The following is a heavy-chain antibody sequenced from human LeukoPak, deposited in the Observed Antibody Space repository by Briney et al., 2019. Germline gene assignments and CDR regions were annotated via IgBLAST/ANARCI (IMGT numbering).Heavy chain of an antibody. Sequence: ASVKVSCKASGYTFTGYYMHWVRQAPGQGLEWMGWINPNSGGTNYAQKFQGRVTMTRDTSISTAYMELSRLRSDDTAVYYCARSRGYCSSGSCYSYYYYYMDVWGKGTTVTVSS. CDR3: ARSRGYCSSGSCYSYYYYYMDV. J-gene: IGHJ6*03. D-gene: IGHD2-15*01. CDR1: GYTFTGYY. V-gene: IGHV1-2*02. CDR2: INPNSGGT.